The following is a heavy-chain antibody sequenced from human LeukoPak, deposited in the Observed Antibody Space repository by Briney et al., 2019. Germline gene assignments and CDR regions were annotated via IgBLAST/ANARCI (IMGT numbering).Heavy chain of an antibody. Sequence: SETLSLTCTVSGGSISSYYWGWIRQPPGKGMEWIGYIHYSGSTKYNPSLKSRVTISVDTSKNQFSLKMSSVTAADTAVYYCARRGDYTRQGAFDIWGQGTMVIVSS. CDR2: IHYSGST. J-gene: IGHJ3*02. CDR3: ARRGDYTRQGAFDI. D-gene: IGHD4-17*01. V-gene: IGHV4-59*01. CDR1: GGSISSYY.